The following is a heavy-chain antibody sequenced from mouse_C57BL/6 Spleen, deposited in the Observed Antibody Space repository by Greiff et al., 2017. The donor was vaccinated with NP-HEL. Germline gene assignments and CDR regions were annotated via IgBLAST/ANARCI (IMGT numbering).Heavy chain of an antibody. CDR1: GYSITSGYY. Sequence: EVKLMESGPGLVKPSQSLSLTCSVTGYSITSGYYWNWIRQFPGNKLEWMGYISYDGSNNYNPSLKNRISITRDTSKNQFFLKLNSVTTEDTATYYCARGYSNYPFDYWGQGTTLTVSS. CDR3: ARGYSNYPFDY. CDR2: ISYDGSN. V-gene: IGHV3-6*01. D-gene: IGHD2-5*01. J-gene: IGHJ2*01.